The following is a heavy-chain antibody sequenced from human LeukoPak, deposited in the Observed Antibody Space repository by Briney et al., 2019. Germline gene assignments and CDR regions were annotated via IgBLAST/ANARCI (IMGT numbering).Heavy chain of an antibody. CDR2: IYYSGST. V-gene: IGHV4-31*03. CDR3: ASRYCSSTSCYWFDP. CDR1: GGSISSGGYY. Sequence: PSQTLSLTCIFSGGSISSGGYYWSWIRQHPGKGLEWIGYIYYSGSTYYNTSLKSRVTISVDTSKNQFSLKLSSVTAADTAVYYCASRYCSSTSCYWFDPWGQGTLVTVSS. D-gene: IGHD2-2*01. J-gene: IGHJ5*02.